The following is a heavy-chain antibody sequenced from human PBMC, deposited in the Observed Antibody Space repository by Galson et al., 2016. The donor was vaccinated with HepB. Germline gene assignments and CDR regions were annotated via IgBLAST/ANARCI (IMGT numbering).Heavy chain of an antibody. V-gene: IGHV3-7*03. CDR2: IKQDGSEE. D-gene: IGHD4-23*01. J-gene: IGHJ4*02. CDR3: AGGNGFLIEN. Sequence: SLRLSCATSGFSFSTFWMNWVRQAPGKGLEWVAIIKQDGSEEYYVDSVKGRFTLSRDNAKSSLYLQMNSLRSEETAIYYCAGGNGFLIENWGQGTLVTVSS. CDR1: GFSFSTFW.